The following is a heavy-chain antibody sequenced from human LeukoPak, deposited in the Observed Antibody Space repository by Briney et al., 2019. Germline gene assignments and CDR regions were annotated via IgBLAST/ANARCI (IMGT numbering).Heavy chain of an antibody. Sequence: SEILSLTCTMSGGSNSGDYWSWIRQPAGEGLEWIGRIYPSGSTYLNPSLKSRVSMSVDMSKSQIFLKVDSVTAADTAVYYCARGYASGCYSTWGQGILVTVSS. CDR2: IYPSGST. CDR3: ARGYASGCYST. V-gene: IGHV4-4*07. J-gene: IGHJ5*02. CDR1: GGSNSGDY. D-gene: IGHD3-10*01.